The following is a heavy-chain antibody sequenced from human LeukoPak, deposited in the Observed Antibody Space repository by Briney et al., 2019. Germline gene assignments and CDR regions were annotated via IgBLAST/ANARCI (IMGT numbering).Heavy chain of an antibody. CDR3: ARGLGSRHCSSTSCYYFDY. CDR2: MNPNSGNT. Sequence: ASVKVSCKASGYTFTSYDINWVRQATGQGLEWMGWMNPNSGNTGYAQKFQGRVTMTRNTSISTAYMELSSLRSEDTAVYYCARGLGSRHCSSTSCYYFDYWGQGTLVTVSS. V-gene: IGHV1-8*01. D-gene: IGHD2-2*01. J-gene: IGHJ4*02. CDR1: GYTFTSYD.